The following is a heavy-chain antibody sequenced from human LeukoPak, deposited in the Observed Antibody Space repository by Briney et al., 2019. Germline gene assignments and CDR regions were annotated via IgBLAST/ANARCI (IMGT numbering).Heavy chain of an antibody. CDR3: ARDSGATGEVKFDP. V-gene: IGHV4-4*07. J-gene: IGHJ5*02. CDR1: GGSIHSY. CDR2: ISGSGTI. D-gene: IGHD3-16*01. Sequence: SETLSLTCTVSGGSIHSYWSWIRQPAGKGLEWIGRISGSGTITYNPALQSRLTISIDTSKNQFSLKLMSVTAADTAVYYCARDSGATGEVKFDPWGQGTLVTVSS.